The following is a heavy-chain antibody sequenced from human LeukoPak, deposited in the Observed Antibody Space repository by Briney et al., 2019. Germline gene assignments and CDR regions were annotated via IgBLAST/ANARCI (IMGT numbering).Heavy chain of an antibody. D-gene: IGHD2-8*01. J-gene: IGHJ4*02. CDR2: IYTSGST. CDR3: ASAVYVGNGYYFAH. Sequence: PSETLSLTCTVSGGPLSRFYWNWIPQPAGKGLGGIGHIYTSGSTNYNSSLKSRVTMSEDTSKNQFSVKLNSVIAANTAIYSCASAVYVGNGYYFAHWGQGTLVSVSS. CDR1: GGPLSRFY. V-gene: IGHV4-4*07.